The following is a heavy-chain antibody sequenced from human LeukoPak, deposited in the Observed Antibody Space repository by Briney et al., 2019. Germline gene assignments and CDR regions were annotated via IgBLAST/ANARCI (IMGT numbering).Heavy chain of an antibody. V-gene: IGHV3-13*01. J-gene: IGHJ4*02. CDR1: GFTFSSYD. Sequence: GGSLRLSCAASGFTFSSYDMHWVRQATGKGLEWVSAIGTAGDTYYPGSVKGRFTISRGNAKNSLYLQMNSLRAGDTAVYYCARGRYSSGWFGVDFDYWGQGTLVTVSS. D-gene: IGHD6-19*01. CDR2: IGTAGDT. CDR3: ARGRYSSGWFGVDFDY.